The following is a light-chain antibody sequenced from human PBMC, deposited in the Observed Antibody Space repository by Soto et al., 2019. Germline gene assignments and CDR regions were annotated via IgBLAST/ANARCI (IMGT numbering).Light chain of an antibody. J-gene: IGKJ1*01. V-gene: IGKV3-15*01. CDR3: LQYNNWPRT. CDR2: GAS. Sequence: EIVMTQSPATLSVSPGERATLSCRASQTISSKLAWYQQKPGQAPSLLIYGASTRATGIPDRFSGSGSGTEFTLTISGLQAEDFAVYYCLQYNNWPRTFGQGTKVEIK. CDR1: QTISSK.